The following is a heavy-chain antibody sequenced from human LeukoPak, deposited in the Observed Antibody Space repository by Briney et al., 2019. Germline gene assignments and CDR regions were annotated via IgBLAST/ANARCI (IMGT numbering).Heavy chain of an antibody. Sequence: GGSLRLSCAASGFPFSGYSLTWVRQAPGKGLEWISYISSSNTIYYADSVKGRFTISRDNAKNSLYLQTNSLTADDTAVYYCASYDNSRRLEYWGQGTLVTVSS. J-gene: IGHJ4*02. CDR3: ASYDNSRRLEY. V-gene: IGHV3-48*01. D-gene: IGHD3-22*01. CDR1: GFPFSGYS. CDR2: ISSSNTI.